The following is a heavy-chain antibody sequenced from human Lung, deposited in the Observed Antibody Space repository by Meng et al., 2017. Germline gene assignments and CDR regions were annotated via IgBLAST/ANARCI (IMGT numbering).Heavy chain of an antibody. CDR1: GGSICSNTW. D-gene: IGHD3-22*01. J-gene: IGHJ4*02. CDR3: ARDDSGYADFDS. V-gene: IGHV4-4*02. Sequence: QVQLQESGPGLVKPSGTLSLTCAVSGGSICSNTWWSGVRQTPGRGLEWIGEVYQSGSTNYNPSLKSRVIISVSNSKNQFSLKLTSVTAADTAVYYCARDDSGYADFDSWGQGTLVTVSS. CDR2: VYQSGST.